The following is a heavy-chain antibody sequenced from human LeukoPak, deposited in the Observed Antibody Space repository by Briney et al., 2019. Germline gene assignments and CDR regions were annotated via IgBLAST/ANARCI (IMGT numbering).Heavy chain of an antibody. CDR1: GGSFSGYY. Sequence: SETLSLTCAVYGGSFSGYYWSWIRQPPGKGLEWIGEINHSGSTNYNPSLKSRVTISVDTSKNQFPLKLSSVTAADTAVYYCARGVPATVFDYWGQGTLVTVSS. V-gene: IGHV4-34*01. CDR2: INHSGST. D-gene: IGHD2-2*01. CDR3: ARGVPATVFDY. J-gene: IGHJ4*02.